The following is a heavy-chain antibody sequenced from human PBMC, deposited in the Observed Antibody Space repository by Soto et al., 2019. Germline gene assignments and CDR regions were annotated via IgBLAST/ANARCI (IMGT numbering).Heavy chain of an antibody. CDR1: GFTFSSYA. V-gene: IGHV3-23*01. CDR2: ISGSGGST. J-gene: IGHJ4*02. Sequence: LRLSCAASGFTFSSYAMSWVRQAPGKGLEWVSAISGSGGSTYYADSVKGRFTISRDNSKNTLYLQMNSLRAEDTAVYYCAKDRLFWSGFIDYWGQGTLVTVSS. D-gene: IGHD3-3*01. CDR3: AKDRLFWSGFIDY.